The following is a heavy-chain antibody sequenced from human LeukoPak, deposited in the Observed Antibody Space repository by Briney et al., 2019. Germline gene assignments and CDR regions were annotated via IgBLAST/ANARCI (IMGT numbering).Heavy chain of an antibody. D-gene: IGHD6-13*01. CDR3: ADSSSWS. J-gene: IGHJ5*02. CDR1: GGSISSSSYY. Sequence: SETLSLTCTVSGGSISSSSYYWGWIRQPPGKGLEWIGNIYYSGSTYYNPSLKSRVTMSVDTSKNQFSLKLSSVTAADTAVYYCADSSSWSWGQGTLVTVSS. V-gene: IGHV4-39*01. CDR2: IYYSGST.